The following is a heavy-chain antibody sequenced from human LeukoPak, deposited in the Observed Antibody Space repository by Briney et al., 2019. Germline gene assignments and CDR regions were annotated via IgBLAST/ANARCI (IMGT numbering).Heavy chain of an antibody. CDR1: GGSFSGYY. Sequence: SETLSLTCAVYGGSFSGYYWSWIRQPPGKGLEWIGEINHSGSTNYNPSLKSRVTISVDTSKNQFSLKLSSVTAADTAVYYCARRRHHLKYSYGMDVWGQGTTVTVSS. J-gene: IGHJ6*02. CDR2: INHSGST. CDR3: ARRRHHLKYSYGMDV. V-gene: IGHV4-34*01. D-gene: IGHD5-12*01.